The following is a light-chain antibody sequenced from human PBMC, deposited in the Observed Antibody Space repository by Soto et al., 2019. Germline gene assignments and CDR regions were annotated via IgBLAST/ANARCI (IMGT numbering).Light chain of an antibody. CDR1: RSNIGANYD. J-gene: IGLJ3*02. CDR2: GNG. V-gene: IGLV1-40*01. CDR3: QSYDTSLSTWV. Sequence: QSVLTQPPSVSGAPGQRVTISCTGSRSNIGANYDVHWYQQRPATAPKLLIYGNGKRPSGVPDRFSISKSATSGSLAITGLQAEDEADYYCQSYDTSLSTWVFDGGTKLTVL.